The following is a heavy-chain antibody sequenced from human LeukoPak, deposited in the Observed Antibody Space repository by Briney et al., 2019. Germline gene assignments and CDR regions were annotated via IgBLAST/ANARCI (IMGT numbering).Heavy chain of an antibody. J-gene: IGHJ5*02. D-gene: IGHD6-13*01. V-gene: IGHV3-21*04. CDR2: ISSSSSYI. CDR3: AKDSRQLVRFSFDP. CDR1: GFTFSSYS. Sequence: KTGGSLRLSCAASGFTFSSYSMNWVRQAPGKGLEWVSSISSSSSYIYYADSVKGRFTISRDNAKNTLYLQMNSLRAEDTAVYYCAKDSRQLVRFSFDPWGQGTLVTVSS.